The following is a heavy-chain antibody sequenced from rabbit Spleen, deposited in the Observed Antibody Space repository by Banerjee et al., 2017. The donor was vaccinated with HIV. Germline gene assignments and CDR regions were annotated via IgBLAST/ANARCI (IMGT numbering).Heavy chain of an antibody. CDR2: IYAGSRGTT. D-gene: IGHD1-1*01. CDR3: ARDLVTVIGWNFSL. Sequence: QEQLEESGGGLVKPEGSLTLTCKASGFTISSTYYMCWVRQAPGKGLEWIACIYAGSRGTTYYANWAKGRFIMSRTSSTKVTLQMTSLTAADTATYFCARDLVTVIGWNFSLWGQGTLVTVS. J-gene: IGHJ3*01. V-gene: IGHV1S45*01. CDR1: GFTISSTYY.